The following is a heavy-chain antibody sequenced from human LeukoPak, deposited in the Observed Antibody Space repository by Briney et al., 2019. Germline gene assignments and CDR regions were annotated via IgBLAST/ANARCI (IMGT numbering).Heavy chain of an antibody. CDR3: AKDRSKWCYGDEFDH. D-gene: IGHD4-17*01. Sequence: GGSLRLSCVGSGFTLSNYVINWVRQAPGKGLEGVAIISYDGGKKDYADSVKGRFTISRDNSKNWLYLQMNSLRPAETAVYYFAKDRSKWCYGDEFDHWGQGTLVTVSS. CDR2: ISYDGGKK. CDR1: GFTLSNYV. V-gene: IGHV3-30*18. J-gene: IGHJ4*02.